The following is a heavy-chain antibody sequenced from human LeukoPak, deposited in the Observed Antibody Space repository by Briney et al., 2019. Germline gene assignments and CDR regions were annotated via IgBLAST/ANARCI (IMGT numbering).Heavy chain of an antibody. V-gene: IGHV4-34*01. Sequence: PSETLSLTCAVYGGSFSGYYWSWIRQPPGKGLEWIGEINHSGSTNYNPSLKSRVTISVDTSKNQFSLKLSSVTAADTAVYYCARPKTIGIDAFDIWGQGTMVTVSS. CDR1: GGSFSGYY. CDR2: INHSGST. D-gene: IGHD3-9*01. J-gene: IGHJ3*02. CDR3: ARPKTIGIDAFDI.